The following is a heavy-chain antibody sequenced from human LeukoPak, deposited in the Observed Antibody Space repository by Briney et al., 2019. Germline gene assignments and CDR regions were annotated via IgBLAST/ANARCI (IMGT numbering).Heavy chain of an antibody. CDR2: IRSKTNSYAT. J-gene: IGHJ4*02. Sequence: GGSLRLSCAASGFTFSGSAMYWVRQASGKGLEWVGHIRSKTNSYATIYAASVKGRFTISRDDSKNTAYLQMNSLKTEDTSVYYCTRLHLGWGQGTLVTVSS. V-gene: IGHV3-73*01. CDR1: GFTFSGSA. CDR3: TRLHLG. D-gene: IGHD1-26*01.